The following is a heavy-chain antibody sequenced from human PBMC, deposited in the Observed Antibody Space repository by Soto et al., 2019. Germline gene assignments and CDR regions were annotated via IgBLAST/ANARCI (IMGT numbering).Heavy chain of an antibody. V-gene: IGHV3-23*04. CDR1: VFICSNYV. Sequence: EVQLVYSGGVLVQPGGSLRLSCAASVFICSNYVMSWVRQAPGKGLAWVSSISDTGGTSYYADSVKGRFTISRDNSKNTLYLQMNILRAEDTAIYYCAKRPRALLTFDYWGQGTLVTVSS. CDR2: ISDTGGTS. D-gene: IGHD1-26*01. J-gene: IGHJ4*02. CDR3: AKRPRALLTFDY.